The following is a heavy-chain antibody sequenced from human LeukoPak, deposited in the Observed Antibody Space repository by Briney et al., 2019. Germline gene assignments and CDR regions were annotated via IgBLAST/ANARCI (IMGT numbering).Heavy chain of an antibody. V-gene: IGHV3-53*01. J-gene: IGHJ6*02. CDR1: GFTVSSNY. D-gene: IGHD3-16*01. Sequence: GGSLRLSCAASGFTVSSNYMSWVRQAPGKGLEWVSVIYSGDNTYYADSVKGRFTISRDNSKNTLYLQMNSLRAEDTAVYYCARGYAGYYYYGMDVWGQGTTVTVSS. CDR2: IYSGDNT. CDR3: ARGYAGYYYYGMDV.